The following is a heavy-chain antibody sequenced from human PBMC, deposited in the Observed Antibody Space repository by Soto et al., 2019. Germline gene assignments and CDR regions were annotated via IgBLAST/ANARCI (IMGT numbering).Heavy chain of an antibody. D-gene: IGHD6-19*01. V-gene: IGHV4-59*07. CDR2: IYYSGST. CDR3: ARGGSSGWSRWFDP. Sequence: QVQLQESGPGLVKPSDTLSLTCTVSGGSISSYYWSWIRQPPGKGLEWIGYIYYSGSTNYNPSLKSRVTISVDTSKNQFSLKLSSVTAADTAVYYCARGGSSGWSRWFDPWGQGTLVTVSS. CDR1: GGSISSYY. J-gene: IGHJ5*02.